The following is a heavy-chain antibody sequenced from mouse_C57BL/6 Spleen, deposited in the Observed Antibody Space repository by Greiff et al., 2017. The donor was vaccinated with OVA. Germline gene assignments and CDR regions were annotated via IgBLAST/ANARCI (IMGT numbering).Heavy chain of an antibody. Sequence: EVHLVESGGGLVKPGGSLKLSCAASGFTFSSYAMSWVRQTPEKRLEWVATISDGGSYTYYPDNVKGRFTISRDNAKNNLYLQMSHLKSEDTAMYYCARTDPFYGSSFDYWGQGTTLTVSS. D-gene: IGHD1-1*01. J-gene: IGHJ2*01. CDR1: GFTFSSYA. CDR3: ARTDPFYGSSFDY. CDR2: ISDGGSYT. V-gene: IGHV5-4*01.